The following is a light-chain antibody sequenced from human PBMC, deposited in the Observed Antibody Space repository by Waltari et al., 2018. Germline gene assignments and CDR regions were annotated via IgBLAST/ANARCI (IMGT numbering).Light chain of an antibody. V-gene: IGLV2-23*02. J-gene: IGLJ1*01. CDR2: AVA. Sequence: QSALTQPASASGSPGQSITIHCTGSSRDVGAYSLVSCDQQHPGRAPKFPIYAVAKRPSGISHRFSGSKSGNTASLTISGLQGEDEADYYCCSYAGSSSSSVVFGTGTKVIVL. CDR3: CSYAGSSSSSVV. CDR1: SRDVGAYSL.